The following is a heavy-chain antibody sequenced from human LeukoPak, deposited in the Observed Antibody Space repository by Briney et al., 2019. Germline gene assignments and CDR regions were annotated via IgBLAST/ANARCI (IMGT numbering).Heavy chain of an antibody. CDR2: INPNSGGT. Sequence: GASVKVSCKASGYTFTGYYMHWVRQAPGQGLEWMGWINPNSGGTNYAQKFQGRVTMTRDTSISTAYMELSRLRSDDTAVYYCARPYHYDSSGYGNGFDIWGQGTMVTVSS. D-gene: IGHD3-22*01. V-gene: IGHV1-2*02. CDR1: GYTFTGYY. CDR3: ARPYHYDSSGYGNGFDI. J-gene: IGHJ3*02.